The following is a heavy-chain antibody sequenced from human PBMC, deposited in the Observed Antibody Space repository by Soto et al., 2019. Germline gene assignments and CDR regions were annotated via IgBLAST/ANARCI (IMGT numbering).Heavy chain of an antibody. CDR1: GGSFSNSG. CDR2: IIPLFGKS. V-gene: IGHV1-69*05. D-gene: IGHD2-21*01. Sequence: QVQLVQSGPEVTKPGSSVKVSCKASGGSFSNSGISWVRQAPGQGLQWIGGIIPLFGKSDYRQEFQGRVTLTTDESKTTAYMELSSLRSEASATYYCAKDRAGDMSLWGQGTLVTVSS. J-gene: IGHJ4*02. CDR3: AKDRAGDMSL.